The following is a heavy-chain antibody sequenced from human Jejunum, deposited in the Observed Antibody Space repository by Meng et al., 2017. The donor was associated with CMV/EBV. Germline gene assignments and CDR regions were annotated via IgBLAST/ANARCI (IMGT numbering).Heavy chain of an antibody. CDR3: ARGPGASTREGFDY. Sequence: VLLAELGHGLLKPWVTRSGSCAVSGGFVNNYYWSWIRQSAGKRREWIGRFYSSDTYNYHPSLDSRVTMSLDTSKNQFSLNLRSVTAADTATYYCARGPGASTREGFDYWGLGTLVTVSS. CDR2: FYSSDTY. D-gene: IGHD1-26*01. CDR1: GGFVNNYY. V-gene: IGHV4-4*07. J-gene: IGHJ4*02.